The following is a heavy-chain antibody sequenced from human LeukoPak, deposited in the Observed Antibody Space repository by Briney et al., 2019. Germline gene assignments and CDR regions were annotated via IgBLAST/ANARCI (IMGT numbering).Heavy chain of an antibody. J-gene: IGHJ4*02. CDR1: GGSISSSSYY. V-gene: IGHV4-39*01. CDR2: IYYSGST. D-gene: IGHD6-6*01. Sequence: SETLSLTCTVSGGSISSSSYYWGWIRQPPGKGLEWIGSIYYSGSTYYNPSLKSRVTISVDTSKNQFSLKLSSVTAADTAVYYCARLGVAARRPRSHYWGQGTLVTASS. CDR3: ARLGVAARRPRSHY.